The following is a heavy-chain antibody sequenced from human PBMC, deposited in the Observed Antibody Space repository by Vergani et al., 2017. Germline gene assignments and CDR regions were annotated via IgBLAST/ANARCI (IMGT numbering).Heavy chain of an antibody. V-gene: IGHV5-10-1*03. Sequence: EVQLVQSGAEVKKPGESLRISCKGSGYSFTSYWISWVRQMPGKGLEWMGRIDPSDSYTNYSPSFQGHVTISADKSISTAYLQWSSLKASDTAMYYCARQRITMVRGVINDYYYMDVWGKGTTVTVSS. CDR2: IDPSDSYT. CDR3: ARQRITMVRGVINDYYYMDV. CDR1: GYSFTSYW. J-gene: IGHJ6*03. D-gene: IGHD3-10*01.